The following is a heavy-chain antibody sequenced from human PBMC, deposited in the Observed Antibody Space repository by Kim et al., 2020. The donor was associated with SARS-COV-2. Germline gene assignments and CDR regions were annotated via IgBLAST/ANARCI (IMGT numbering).Heavy chain of an antibody. J-gene: IGHJ4*02. D-gene: IGHD2-2*01. CDR3: ARDRYCSTTSCPSAD. Sequence: DSVKGRFTISRDNAENSLYLQMNSLRAEDTAVYYCARDRYCSTTSCPSADWGQGTLVTVSS. V-gene: IGHV3-11*05.